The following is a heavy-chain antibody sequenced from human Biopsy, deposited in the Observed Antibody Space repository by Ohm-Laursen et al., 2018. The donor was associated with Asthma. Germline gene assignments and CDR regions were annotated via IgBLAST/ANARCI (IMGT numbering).Heavy chain of an antibody. D-gene: IGHD2-15*01. Sequence: VSVKVSCKASGYTFTDYYMHWVRQAPGQGLEWMGRIKGYSGATNYAQKFQGRVTMTRDTSINTAYLELSSLRSDDTAVYYCAREYPLGYCRGGDRYYNWFGPWGQGTLVAVSS. CDR1: GYTFTDYY. J-gene: IGHJ5*02. CDR2: IKGYSGAT. V-gene: IGHV1-2*06. CDR3: AREYPLGYCRGGDRYYNWFGP.